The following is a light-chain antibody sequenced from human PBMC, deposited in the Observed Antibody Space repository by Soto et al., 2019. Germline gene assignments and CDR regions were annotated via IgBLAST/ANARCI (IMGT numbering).Light chain of an antibody. CDR2: AAS. CDR3: QQYDAAHIT. V-gene: IGKV3-20*01. Sequence: EIVLTQSPGTLSLSPGERATLSCRASQTVSSTYLAWYHQKPGQTPRLLIYAASSRATGIPDRFSGSGSGTDFTLTISILEPEDFAVYFCQQYDAAHITFGQGTRLEIK. J-gene: IGKJ5*01. CDR1: QTVSSTY.